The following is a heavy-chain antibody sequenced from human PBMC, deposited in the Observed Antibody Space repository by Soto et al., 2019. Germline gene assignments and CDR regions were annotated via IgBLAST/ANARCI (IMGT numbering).Heavy chain of an antibody. CDR2: IYHSGST. CDR1: SGSISSTNW. D-gene: IGHD7-27*01. CDR3: ARRMWGLGYVDY. V-gene: IGHV4-4*02. J-gene: IGHJ4*02. Sequence: QVQLQESGPGLVKPSGTLSRTCAVSSGSISSTNWWSWVRQPPGKGLEWIGHIYHSGSTNYNPSLKSRVTIAVDRSQNQFSLKLTSVTAADPAVYYCARRMWGLGYVDYCGQCTLVTVSS.